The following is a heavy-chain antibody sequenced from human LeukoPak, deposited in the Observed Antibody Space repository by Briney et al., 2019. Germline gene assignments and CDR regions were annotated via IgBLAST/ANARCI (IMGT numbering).Heavy chain of an antibody. J-gene: IGHJ5*02. V-gene: IGHV3-74*03. CDR2: INSDGTSE. CDR1: GITFSSYW. CDR3: ARGYSSSRYNWLDP. D-gene: IGHD6-13*01. Sequence: PGGSQRLSCAASGITFSSYWMHWVRQAPGKGPMYVSRINSDGTSETYADSVKGRFIISRDNAKNTLYLQMNSLRAEDTAVYYCARGYSSSRYNWLDPWGHGKLDSVSS.